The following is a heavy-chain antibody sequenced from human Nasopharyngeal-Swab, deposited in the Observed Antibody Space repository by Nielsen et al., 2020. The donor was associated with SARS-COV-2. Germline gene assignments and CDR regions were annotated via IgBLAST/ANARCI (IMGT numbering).Heavy chain of an antibody. CDR2: IYYSGAT. D-gene: IGHD2-15*01. CDR3: VRDNYYHYYMDV. Sequence: PGKGLEWIGSIYYSGATYYSPSHKSRLTISVDTSQNQFSLTVSSVTASDTAVYYCVRDNYYHYYMDVWGQGTTVTVSS. V-gene: IGHV4-39*01. J-gene: IGHJ6*03.